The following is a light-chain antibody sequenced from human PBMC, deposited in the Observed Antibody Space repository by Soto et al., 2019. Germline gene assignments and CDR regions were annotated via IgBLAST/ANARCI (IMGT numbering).Light chain of an antibody. J-gene: IGKJ5*01. CDR3: QQRSNWPLIT. CDR1: QSVSTN. CDR2: GAF. Sequence: EIVMTQSPAILSVSPGERATLSCRASQSVSTNLAWFQQKPGQAPRLLIYGAFTRATTVSERFSGSGSGTDFTLTISSLEPEDFAVYYCQQRSNWPLITFGQGTRLEI. V-gene: IGKV3-15*01.